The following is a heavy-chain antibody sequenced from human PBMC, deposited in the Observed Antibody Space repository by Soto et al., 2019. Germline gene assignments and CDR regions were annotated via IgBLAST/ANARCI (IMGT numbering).Heavy chain of an antibody. D-gene: IGHD6-6*01. Sequence: QVQLVQSGAAVKKPGSSVKVSCKASGGTFSSYAISWVRQAPGQGLEWMGGIIPIFGTANYAQKFQGRVTITADESTSPAYMELSSLRSEDTAVYYCGVFGSGNYYYGMDVWGQGTTVTVSS. CDR3: GVFGSGNYYYGMDV. J-gene: IGHJ6*02. V-gene: IGHV1-69*12. CDR1: GGTFSSYA. CDR2: IIPIFGTA.